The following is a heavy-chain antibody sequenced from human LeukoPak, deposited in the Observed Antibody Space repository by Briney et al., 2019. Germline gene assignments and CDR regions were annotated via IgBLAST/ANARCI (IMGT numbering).Heavy chain of an antibody. CDR2: IKRDGSEK. V-gene: IGHV3-7*01. CDR1: GFTLRTYW. Sequence: PGGSLRLSCAASGFTLRTYWMSWVRQAPGKGLEWVASIKRDGSEKYYVGSVKGRLTISRDNAKNSLYLQMNSLRAEDTAVYHCVREASGGSKGVSGTFDIWGQGTLVTVSS. CDR3: VREASGGSKGVSGTFDI. J-gene: IGHJ3*02. D-gene: IGHD6-13*01.